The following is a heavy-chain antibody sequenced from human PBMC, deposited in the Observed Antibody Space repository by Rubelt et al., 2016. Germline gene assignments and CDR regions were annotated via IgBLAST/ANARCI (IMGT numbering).Heavy chain of an antibody. CDR2: IWYDGSNK. J-gene: IGHJ6*02. V-gene: IGHV3-33*01. CDR1: GFTFSSYG. D-gene: IGHD6-13*01. Sequence: QVQLVESGGGVVQPGRSLRLSCAASGFTFSSYGMHWVRQAPGKGLEWVAVIWYDGSNKYYADSVKGRFTISRDNSKNTLYLQMNSLRAEDTAVYYCARDSAAERRAALDVWGQGTTVTVSS. CDR3: ARDSAAERRAALDV.